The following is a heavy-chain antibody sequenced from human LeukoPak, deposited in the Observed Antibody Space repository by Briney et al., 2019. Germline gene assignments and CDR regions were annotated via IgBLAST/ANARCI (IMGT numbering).Heavy chain of an antibody. CDR2: ISGSGGNT. Sequence: QPGGSLRLSCAASGFILSYYAMSWVRQAPGKGLEWVSAISGSGGNTYYADSVKGRFTISRDNSKNTLYLQMNSLRAEDTAVYYCAKFFGSFSPDWLDFWGQGTLVPVSS. V-gene: IGHV3-23*01. CDR3: AKFFGSFSPDWLDF. J-gene: IGHJ5*01. D-gene: IGHD3-10*01. CDR1: GFILSYYA.